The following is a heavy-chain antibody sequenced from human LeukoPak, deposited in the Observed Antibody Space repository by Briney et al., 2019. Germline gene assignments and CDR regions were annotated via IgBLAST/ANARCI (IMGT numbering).Heavy chain of an antibody. CDR1: GYTFTGYY. V-gene: IGHV1-2*02. D-gene: IGHD5-18*01. J-gene: IGHJ6*03. CDR3: ARAAGNSYGNYYYYYMDV. CDR2: INPNSGGT. Sequence: ASVKVSCKASGYTFTGYYMHWVRQAPGQGLEWMGWINPNSGGTNYAQKFQGRVTMTRDTSISTAYMELSRLRSDDTAVYYCARAAGNSYGNYYYYYMDVWGKGTTVTVSS.